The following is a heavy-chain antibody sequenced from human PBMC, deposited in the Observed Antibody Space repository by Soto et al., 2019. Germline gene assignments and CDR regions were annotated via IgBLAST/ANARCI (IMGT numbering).Heavy chain of an antibody. CDR2: IIPIFGTA. D-gene: IGHD3-22*01. V-gene: IGHV1-69*13. CDR1: GYTFTSYA. J-gene: IGHJ3*02. CDR3: ASVFISITMIEFPDAFDI. Sequence: GASVKVSCKASGYTFTSYAISWVRQAPGQGLEWMGGIIPIFGTANYAQKFQGRVTITADESTSTAYMELSSLRSEDTAVYYCASVFISITMIEFPDAFDIWGQGTMVTVSS.